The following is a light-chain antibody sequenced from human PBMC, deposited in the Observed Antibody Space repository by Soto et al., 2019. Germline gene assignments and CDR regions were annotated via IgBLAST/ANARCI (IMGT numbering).Light chain of an antibody. V-gene: IGKV3-11*01. CDR1: QRVNNY. CDR2: YTS. Sequence: LTQSPATLSLSLGERATLPCRASQRVNNYLSWYQQKPGQAPRLLLYYTSNRATGVPPRFSGGSSATTDSPPTSSIQPEDFVTYYYQQRSNRPPITFGQGTRLDIK. CDR3: QQRSNRPPIT. J-gene: IGKJ5*01.